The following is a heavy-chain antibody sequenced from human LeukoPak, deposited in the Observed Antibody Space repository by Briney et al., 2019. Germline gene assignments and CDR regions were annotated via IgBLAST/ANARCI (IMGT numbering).Heavy chain of an antibody. Sequence: GGSLRLSCAASGFTVSNKYMTWVRQAPGKGLEWVSLIYSDGRTYYADSVKGRCTISSDNSKNTLYLQMNSLRSENTAVYYCARAPASSGQLDWFDPWGQGTLVTVSS. J-gene: IGHJ5*02. D-gene: IGHD3-22*01. CDR3: ARAPASSGQLDWFDP. CDR1: GFTVSNKY. V-gene: IGHV3-53*05. CDR2: IYSDGRT.